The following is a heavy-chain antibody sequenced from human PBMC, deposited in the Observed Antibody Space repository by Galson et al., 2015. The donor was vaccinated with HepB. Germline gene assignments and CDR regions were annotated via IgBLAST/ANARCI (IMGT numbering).Heavy chain of an antibody. D-gene: IGHD6-13*01. CDR3: ASAYSSSWSDWYFDL. Sequence: QSGAEVKKPGESLKISCKASGGTFSSYAISWVRQAPGQGLEWMGGIIPIFGTANYAQKFQGRVTITADKSTSTAYMELSSLRSEDTAVYYCASAYSSSWSDWYFDLWGRGTLVTVSS. CDR1: GGTFSSYA. V-gene: IGHV1-69*06. CDR2: IIPIFGTA. J-gene: IGHJ2*01.